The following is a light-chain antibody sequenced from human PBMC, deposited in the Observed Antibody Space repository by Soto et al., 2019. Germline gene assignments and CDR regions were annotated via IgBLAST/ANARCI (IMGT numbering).Light chain of an antibody. CDR2: GAS. CDR1: QSVSSN. CDR3: QQYDYWPPYT. J-gene: IGKJ2*01. Sequence: EIVMTQSPATLSASPGERATLSCRASQSVSSNLAWYQQKPGQPPRLLIYGASTSATGIPARFSGSGSGTEFTLTIDSLQSEDFAVYYCQQYDYWPPYTFGQGTKLEIK. V-gene: IGKV3-15*01.